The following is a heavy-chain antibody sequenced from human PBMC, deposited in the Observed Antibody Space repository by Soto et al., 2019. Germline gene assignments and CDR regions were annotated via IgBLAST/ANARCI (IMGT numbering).Heavy chain of an antibody. CDR1: GGSFSAFY. J-gene: IGHJ3*02. CDR3: ARSREQWLVDAFDI. V-gene: IGHV4-34*01. D-gene: IGHD6-19*01. CDR2: VNPTGTT. Sequence: PSETLSLTCAVYGGSFSAFYWSWIRQPPGKELEWIGEVNPTGTTKYNPSLKSRVTMSLDTSKKQSSLNLNSMTAADTALYYCARSREQWLVDAFDIWGQGTMVTVSS.